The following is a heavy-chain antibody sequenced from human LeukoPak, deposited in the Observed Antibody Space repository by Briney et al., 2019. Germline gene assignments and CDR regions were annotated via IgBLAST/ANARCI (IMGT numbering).Heavy chain of an antibody. Sequence: GGSLRLSCEASGFTFRSYGMHWVRQAPGKGLEWVAFIRSDGTDKFYADSVKGRFTISRDNSKNTLYLQMNSLIPEDTAVYYCARAVPSRQAIDYWGQGTLVTVSS. CDR2: IRSDGTDK. J-gene: IGHJ4*02. CDR3: ARAVPSRQAIDY. V-gene: IGHV3-30*02. CDR1: GFTFRSYG.